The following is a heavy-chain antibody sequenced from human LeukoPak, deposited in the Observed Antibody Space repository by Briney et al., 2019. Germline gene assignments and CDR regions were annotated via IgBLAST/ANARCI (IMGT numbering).Heavy chain of an antibody. D-gene: IGHD6-13*01. Sequence: SETLSLTCAVYGGSFSGYYWSWIRQPPGKGLEWIGEINHSGSTNYNPSLKSRVTISVDTSKNQFSLKLSSVTAADTAVYYCARGDRSSQTSLFDYWGQGTLATVSS. CDR2: INHSGST. J-gene: IGHJ4*02. CDR3: ARGDRSSQTSLFDY. V-gene: IGHV4-34*01. CDR1: GGSFSGYY.